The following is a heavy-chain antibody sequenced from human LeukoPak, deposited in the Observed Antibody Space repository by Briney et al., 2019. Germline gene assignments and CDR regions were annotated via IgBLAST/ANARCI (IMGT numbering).Heavy chain of an antibody. CDR2: IYYSGST. V-gene: IGHV4-61*01. CDR3: ARGGRHILFDY. Sequence: PSETLSLTCTVSGGSVSSGSYYWSWIRQPPGKGLEWIGYIYYSGSTNYNPSLKSRVTISVDTSKNQFSLKLSSVTAAGTAVYYCARGGRHILFDYWGQGTLVTVSS. D-gene: IGHD2-21*01. CDR1: GGSVSSGSYY. J-gene: IGHJ4*02.